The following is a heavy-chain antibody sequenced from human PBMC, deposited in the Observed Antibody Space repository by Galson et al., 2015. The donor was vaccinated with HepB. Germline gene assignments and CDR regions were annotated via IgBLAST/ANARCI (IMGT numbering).Heavy chain of an antibody. CDR2: ISGHNGHT. CDR1: GYTFTSYG. V-gene: IGHV1-18*01. CDR3: ARPVAQVTPAGYYYGMDV. J-gene: IGHJ6*02. Sequence: SVKVSCKASGYTFTSYGFSWVRQAPGQGLEWMAWISGHNGHTKYAQSLQGRVTMTTDTSTATAYMELRSLRFDDTAVYYCARPVAQVTPAGYYYGMDVWGQGTTVTVSS. D-gene: IGHD2-15*01.